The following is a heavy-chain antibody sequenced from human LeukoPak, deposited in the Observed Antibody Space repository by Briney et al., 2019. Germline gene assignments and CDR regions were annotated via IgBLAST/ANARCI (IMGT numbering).Heavy chain of an antibody. Sequence: SETLSLTCTVSGGSISSSSYYWGWIRQPPGKGLEWIGYIYYSGSTNYNPSLKSRVTISVDTSKNQFSLKLSSVTAADTAVYYCQSIPMFQGEQLGYYYYYMDVWGKGTTVTVSS. D-gene: IGHD6-6*01. CDR2: IYYSGST. V-gene: IGHV4-61*05. J-gene: IGHJ6*03. CDR3: QSIPMFQGEQLGYYYYYMDV. CDR1: GGSISSSSYY.